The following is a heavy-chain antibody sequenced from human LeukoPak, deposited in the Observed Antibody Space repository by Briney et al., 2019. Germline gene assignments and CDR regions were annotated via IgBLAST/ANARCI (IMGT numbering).Heavy chain of an antibody. V-gene: IGHV3-74*01. CDR3: ARAGFFGSVAVAGYYYYGMDV. J-gene: IGHJ6*02. CDR1: GFTFSSYR. D-gene: IGHD6-19*01. CDR2: INSDGSST. Sequence: QPGGSLRLSCAASGFTFSSYRMHWVRQAPGKGLVWVSRINSDGSSTSYADSVKGRFTISRDNAKNTLYLQMNSLRAEDTAVYYCARAGFFGSVAVAGYYYYGMDVWGQGTTVTVSS.